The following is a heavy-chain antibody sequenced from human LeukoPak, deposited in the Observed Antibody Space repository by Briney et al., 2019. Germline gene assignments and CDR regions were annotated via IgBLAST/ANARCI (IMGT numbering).Heavy chain of an antibody. D-gene: IGHD6-13*01. Sequence: SETLSLTCTVSGYSISNGYYWGWIRQPPGKGLEWVGSIYHRGSTYYNPSLKSRVTISVDTSKNQFSLKLSSVTAADTAVYYCARLYRAAAGTFHPTHGIDYWGQGTLVTVSS. CDR2: IYHRGST. CDR3: ARLYRAAAGTFHPTHGIDY. V-gene: IGHV4-38-2*02. CDR1: GYSISNGYY. J-gene: IGHJ4*02.